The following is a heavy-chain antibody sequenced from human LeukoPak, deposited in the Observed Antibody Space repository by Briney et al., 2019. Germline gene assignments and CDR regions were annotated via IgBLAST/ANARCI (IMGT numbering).Heavy chain of an antibody. CDR3: AKQLEDYYYYYMDV. D-gene: IGHD6-13*01. J-gene: IGHJ6*03. V-gene: IGHV3-9*01. CDR1: GFTFDDYA. CDR2: ISWNSGSI. Sequence: GGSLRLSCAASGFTFDDYAMHWVRQAPGKGLEWVSGISWNSGSIGYADSVKGRFTISRDNAKNSLYLQMNSLRAEDTALYYCAKQLEDYYYYYMDVWGKGTTVTVSS.